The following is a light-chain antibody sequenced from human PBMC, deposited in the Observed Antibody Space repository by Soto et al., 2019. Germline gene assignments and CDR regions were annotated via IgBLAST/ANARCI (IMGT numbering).Light chain of an antibody. CDR3: QSYDSSLSGSHVV. J-gene: IGLJ2*01. CDR2: GNS. CDR1: SSNIGAGYD. Sequence: QPVLTQPPSVSGAPGQRVTISCTGSSSNIGAGYDVRWYQQLPGTAPKLLIYGNSNRPSGVPDRFSGSKSGTSASLAITGLQAEDEADYYCQSYDSSLSGSHVVFGGGTKLTVL. V-gene: IGLV1-40*01.